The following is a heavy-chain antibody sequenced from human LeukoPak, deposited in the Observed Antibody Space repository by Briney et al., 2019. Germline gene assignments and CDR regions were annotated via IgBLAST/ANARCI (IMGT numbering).Heavy chain of an antibody. V-gene: IGHV5-51*01. CDR2: IYPGDSDT. J-gene: IGHJ4*02. CDR3: ARPSSYSTTYDY. CDR1: GYSFTDYW. D-gene: IGHD3-10*01. Sequence: GESLKISCKGSGYSFTDYWIGWVRQMPGKGLEWMGIIYPGDSDTRYGPSFQGQATISADKSINTAYLQWSSLKASDTAIYYCARPSSYSTTYDYWGQGTLITVSS.